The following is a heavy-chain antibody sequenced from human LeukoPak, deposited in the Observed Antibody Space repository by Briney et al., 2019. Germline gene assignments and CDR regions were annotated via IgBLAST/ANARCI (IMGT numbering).Heavy chain of an antibody. Sequence: GGSLRLSCAASGFTFDDYGMSWVRQAPRKGLEWVSGINWNGGSTGYADSVKGRFTISRDNAKNSLYLQMNSLRAEDTALYYCARDGGHTVTGGFDYWGQGTLVTVSS. CDR2: INWNGGST. CDR3: ARDGGHTVTGGFDY. CDR1: GFTFDDYG. J-gene: IGHJ4*02. D-gene: IGHD4-17*01. V-gene: IGHV3-20*04.